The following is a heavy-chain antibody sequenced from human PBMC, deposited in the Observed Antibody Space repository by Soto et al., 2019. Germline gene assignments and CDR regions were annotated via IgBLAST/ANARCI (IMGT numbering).Heavy chain of an antibody. CDR1: GFTFSSYS. V-gene: IGHV3-48*02. D-gene: IGHD2-21*01. CDR3: WGTPCPKYYGGYNFDY. Sequence: GGSLRLSCAASGFTFSSYSMNWVRQAPGKGLEWVSYVSVGSSAKYYADSVKGRFTISRDNAKSSLYLQLNNLRDEDTAVYYCWGTPCPKYYGGYNFDYWGQGTLVTVSS. J-gene: IGHJ4*02. CDR2: VSVGSSAK.